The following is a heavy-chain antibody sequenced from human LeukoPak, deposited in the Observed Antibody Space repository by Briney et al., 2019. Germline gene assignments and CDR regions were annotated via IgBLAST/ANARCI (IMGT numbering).Heavy chain of an antibody. V-gene: IGHV4-30-2*01. CDR2: IYQSGTT. Sequence: SETLSLTCAVSGDSITSGTYSWSWIRQPPGKGLEWIGYIYQSGTTLHNWSLRSRVAISVDRSDNQFSLTLNSVTASDAAAYFLPRGVINGDSSGFPPGGQGPLVIVSP. D-gene: IGHD4-17*01. CDR1: GDSITSGTYS. CDR3: PRGVINGDSSGFPP. J-gene: IGHJ5*02.